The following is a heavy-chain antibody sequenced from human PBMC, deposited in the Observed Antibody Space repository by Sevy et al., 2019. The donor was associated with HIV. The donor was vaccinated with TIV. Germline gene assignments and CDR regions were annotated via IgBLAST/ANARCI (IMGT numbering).Heavy chain of an antibody. Sequence: SQTLSLTCTVSGGSISRSSYYWGWIRQPPGKGLEWIGSMYYTGTTYYNPSLKSRLTISVDTSKNQFSLKLNSVTATDTAVYYCDAPPFFHDFGSDWFDPWGQGILVTVSS. J-gene: IGHJ5*02. V-gene: IGHV4-39*01. D-gene: IGHD3-3*01. CDR1: GGSISRSSYY. CDR3: DAPPFFHDFGSDWFDP. CDR2: MYYTGTT.